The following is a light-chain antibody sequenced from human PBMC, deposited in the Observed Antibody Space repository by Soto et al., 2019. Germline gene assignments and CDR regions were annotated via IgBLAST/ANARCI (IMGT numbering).Light chain of an antibody. J-gene: IGLJ2*01. CDR1: RSDVGRYDY. V-gene: IGLV2-14*01. Sequence: QSALTQPASVSGSPGQSITISCTGTRSDVGRYDYVSWYQQHPGKAPKLMLYDVSNRPSGVSNRVSGSKSGNTASLTISGLQAEDEADYYCSSHSTSNTVVFGGGTKLTVL. CDR2: DVS. CDR3: SSHSTSNTVV.